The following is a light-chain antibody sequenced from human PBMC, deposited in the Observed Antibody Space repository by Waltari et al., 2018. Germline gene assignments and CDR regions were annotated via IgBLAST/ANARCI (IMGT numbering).Light chain of an antibody. V-gene: IGLV3-21*02. CDR3: QVWDNGNDQLV. J-gene: IGLJ3*02. Sequence: SYVLTQSPSVSAAPGQTARITCDGDNIESKSVHWYQQKPGQAPVVVVYDDSDRPSGIPERFSGSNSGNTATLTISRVEDGDEADYYWQVWDNGNDQLVFGGGTRLTVL. CDR1: NIESKS. CDR2: DDS.